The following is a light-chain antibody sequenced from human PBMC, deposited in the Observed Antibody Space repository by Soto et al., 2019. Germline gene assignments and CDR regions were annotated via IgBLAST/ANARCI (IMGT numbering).Light chain of an antibody. J-gene: IGKJ1*01. V-gene: IGKV1-5*01. Sequence: DIQMTQSPSTLSASVGDRLTTTCRASQSISSWLAWYQQKPGKAPKLLIYDASNLESGVPSRFSGSGSGTEFTLTISSLQPDDFATYYCQQYNSYSWTFGQGTKVDIK. CDR2: DAS. CDR3: QQYNSYSWT. CDR1: QSISSW.